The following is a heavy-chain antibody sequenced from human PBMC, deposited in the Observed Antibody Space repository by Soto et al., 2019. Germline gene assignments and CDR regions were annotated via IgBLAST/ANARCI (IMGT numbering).Heavy chain of an antibody. CDR1: GYTFTSYG. Sequence: GASVKVSCKASGYTFTSYGISWVRQAPGQGLEWMGWISAYNGNTNYAQKLQGRVTMTTDTSTSTAYMELRSLRSDDTAVYYCAGGFRALRFLEWLLHVPVDYWGQGTLVTVSS. CDR3: AGGFRALRFLEWLLHVPVDY. J-gene: IGHJ4*02. D-gene: IGHD3-3*01. CDR2: ISAYNGNT. V-gene: IGHV1-18*01.